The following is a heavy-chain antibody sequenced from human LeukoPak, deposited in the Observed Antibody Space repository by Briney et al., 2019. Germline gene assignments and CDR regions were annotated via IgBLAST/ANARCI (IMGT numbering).Heavy chain of an antibody. J-gene: IGHJ3*01. CDR2: VYHSGGGNK. CDR3: VRSPGGVAFDV. V-gene: IGHV4-4*02. CDR1: GGSLSTTSW. D-gene: IGHD1-26*01. Sequence: PSETLSLTCAVSGGSLSTTSWWVWLRQPPGKGLEWIGEVYHSGGGNKNYNPSLKSRATISIDTSRNQFSLNLSSVTAADTAMYYCVRSPGGVAFDVWGQGTMVAVSS.